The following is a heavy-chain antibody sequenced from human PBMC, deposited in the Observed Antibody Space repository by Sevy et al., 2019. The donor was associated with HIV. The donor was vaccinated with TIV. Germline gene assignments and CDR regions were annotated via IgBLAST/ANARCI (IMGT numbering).Heavy chain of an antibody. CDR2: IYYSGST. CDR1: GGSISSYY. V-gene: IGHV4-59*12. Sequence: SETLSLTCTVSGGSISSYYWSWIRQPPGKGLEWIGYIYYSGSTNYNPSLKSRVTISVDTSKNQFSLKLSSVTAADTAVYYCARLSGYYDFWSGSGCFDPWGQGTLVTVSS. D-gene: IGHD3-3*01. J-gene: IGHJ5*02. CDR3: ARLSGYYDFWSGSGCFDP.